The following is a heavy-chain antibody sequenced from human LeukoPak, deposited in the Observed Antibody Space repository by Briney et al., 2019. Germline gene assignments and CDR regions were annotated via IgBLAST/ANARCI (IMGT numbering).Heavy chain of an antibody. D-gene: IGHD3-10*01. Sequence: PGGSLRLSCAASGFTLSSNYMNWGRQTPGEGLERGSVFYRDGGVYYSDSVKGRFSISRHNSKSMVFLQMNSLRAEDTAVYYCAMGTFGDPLALWGQGPLVTVSS. CDR3: AMGTFGDPLAL. CDR2: FYRDGGV. J-gene: IGHJ4*02. V-gene: IGHV3-66*01. CDR1: GFTLSSNY.